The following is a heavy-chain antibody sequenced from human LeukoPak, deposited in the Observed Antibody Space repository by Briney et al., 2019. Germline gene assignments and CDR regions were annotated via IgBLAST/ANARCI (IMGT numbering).Heavy chain of an antibody. CDR2: IIPIFGTA. CDR3: ARDRIAAAGTIFDY. Sequence: ASVKVSCKASGGTFSSYAISWVRQAPGQGLEWMGGIIPIFGTANYAQKFQGRVTITADKSTSTAYMELSSLRSDDTAVYYCARDRIAAAGTIFDYWGQGTLVTVSS. D-gene: IGHD6-13*01. J-gene: IGHJ4*02. CDR1: GGTFSSYA. V-gene: IGHV1-69*06.